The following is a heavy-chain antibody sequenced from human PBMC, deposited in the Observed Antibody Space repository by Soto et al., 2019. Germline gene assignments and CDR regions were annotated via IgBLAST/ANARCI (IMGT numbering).Heavy chain of an antibody. CDR3: ARGKSIAARRYYYYYGMDV. V-gene: IGHV4-34*01. CDR1: GGSFSGYY. Sequence: TLSLTCAVYGGSFSGYYWSWIRQPPGKGLEWIGEINHSGSTNYNPSLKSRVTISVDTSKNQFSLKLSSVTAADTAVYYCARGKSIAARRYYYYYGMDVWGQGTTVTVSS. D-gene: IGHD6-6*01. CDR2: INHSGST. J-gene: IGHJ6*02.